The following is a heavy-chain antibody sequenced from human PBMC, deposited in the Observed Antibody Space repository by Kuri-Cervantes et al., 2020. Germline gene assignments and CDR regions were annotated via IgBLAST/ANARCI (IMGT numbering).Heavy chain of an antibody. V-gene: IGHV1-46*01. D-gene: IGHD6-19*01. CDR3: ARVAVAGTWDY. CDR2: INPSGGST. J-gene: IGHJ4*02. Sequence: ASVKVSCKASGYTSTSYYMHWVRQAPGQGLEWMGIINPSGGSTSYAQKFQGRVTMTRDTSISTAYMELSRLRSDDTAVYYCARVAVAGTWDYWGQGTLVTVSS. CDR1: GYTSTSYY.